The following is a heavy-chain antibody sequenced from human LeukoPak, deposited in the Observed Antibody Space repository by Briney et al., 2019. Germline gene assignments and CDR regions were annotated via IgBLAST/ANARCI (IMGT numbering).Heavy chain of an antibody. J-gene: IGHJ4*02. CDR2: IYYSRST. CDR3: ARTRYYYNSRSYGAPYYFDY. Sequence: SETLSLTCTVSGGSISSSSYYWGWIRQPPGQGLDWIGSIYYSRSTYYNPSLKSRVTISGDTSKDQFSLKLSSVTASDTAVYYCARTRYYYNSRSYGAPYYFDYWGQGTLVTVSS. CDR1: GGSISSSSYY. D-gene: IGHD3-10*01. V-gene: IGHV4-39*01.